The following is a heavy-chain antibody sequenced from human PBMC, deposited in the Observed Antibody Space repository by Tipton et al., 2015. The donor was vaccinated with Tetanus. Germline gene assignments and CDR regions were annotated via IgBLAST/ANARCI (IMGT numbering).Heavy chain of an antibody. CDR2: VSAVGDTT. V-gene: IGHV3-23*01. Sequence: SLRLSCAGTPSTFSGYAMSWVRQAPGQGLEWVSSVSAVGDTTNYAASVKGRFTISRDNSKYTLYLQMNSLRAEDTAVYYCARAPMTGVWGQGTRVTVSS. CDR1: PSTFSGYA. J-gene: IGHJ4*02. D-gene: IGHD1-20*01. CDR3: ARAPMTGV.